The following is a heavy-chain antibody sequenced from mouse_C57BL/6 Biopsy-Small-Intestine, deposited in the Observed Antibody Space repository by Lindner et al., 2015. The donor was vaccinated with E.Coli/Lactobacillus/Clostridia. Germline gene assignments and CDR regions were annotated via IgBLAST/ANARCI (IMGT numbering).Heavy chain of an antibody. CDR3: ARGTRLDY. CDR1: GYAFSSSW. Sequence: VQLQESGPELLRPGASMKISCKASGYAFSSSWMNWVKQRPGKGLEWIGRIYPGDGDVIYNGKFKGKATLTADISSTTAYMQVSSLTSEDSAIYFCARGTRLDYWGQGSTLTVSS. V-gene: IGHV1-82*01. D-gene: IGHD2-2*01. J-gene: IGHJ2*01. CDR2: IYPGDGDV.